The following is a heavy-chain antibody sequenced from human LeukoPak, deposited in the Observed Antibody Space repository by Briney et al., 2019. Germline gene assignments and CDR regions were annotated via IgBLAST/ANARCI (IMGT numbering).Heavy chain of an antibody. CDR2: ISNSGSLK. J-gene: IGHJ4*02. CDR3: ARSPDGFDY. D-gene: IGHD4-17*01. Sequence: GGSLRLSCAASGFTFSDHYMSWFRQAPGKGLEWVSYISNSGSLKYYADSVKGRFTISRDNAKNSLYLQMNSLRAEDTAVYYCARSPDGFDYWGQGTLVTVSS. V-gene: IGHV3-11*04. CDR1: GFTFSDHY.